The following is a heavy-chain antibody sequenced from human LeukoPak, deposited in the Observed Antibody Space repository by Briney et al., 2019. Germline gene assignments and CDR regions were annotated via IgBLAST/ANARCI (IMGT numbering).Heavy chain of an antibody. CDR1: GFTFSSYA. CDR3: ARDLLTRLGPTYTFDY. CDR2: ISGSGGST. Sequence: GGSLRLSCAASGFTFSSYAMSWVRQAPGKGLEWVSAISGSGGSTYYADSVKGRFTISRDNSKNTLYLQMNSLRAEDTAVYYCARDLLTRLGPTYTFDYWGQGTLVTVSS. J-gene: IGHJ4*02. D-gene: IGHD3-16*01. V-gene: IGHV3-23*01.